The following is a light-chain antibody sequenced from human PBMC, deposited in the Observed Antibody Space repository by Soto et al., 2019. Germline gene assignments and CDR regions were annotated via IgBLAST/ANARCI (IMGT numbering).Light chain of an antibody. V-gene: IGKV1-9*01. J-gene: IGKJ1*01. CDR3: HQLNSYPWT. CDR2: AAS. CDR1: QGISSY. Sequence: IQLTQSPSSLSASVGDRVTITCRASQGISSYLAWYQQKPGKAPKLLIYAASTLQSGVPSRFSGSGSGTECTRTISSLQPEDLATYYCHQLNSYPWTFGQGTKVEIK.